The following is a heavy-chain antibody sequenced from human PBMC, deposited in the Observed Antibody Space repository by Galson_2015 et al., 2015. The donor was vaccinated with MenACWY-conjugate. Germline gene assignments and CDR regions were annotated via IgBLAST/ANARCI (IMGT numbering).Heavy chain of an antibody. CDR2: IEQDGSEK. Sequence: SLRLSCAASGFTFSSYWMSWVRQAPGKGLEWVANIEQDGSEKYYVDSVKGRFTISRDNAKNSLYLQMNSLRAEDTAVYYCARDFHYYDSSGYYYFAHWGQGTLDIVSS. J-gene: IGHJ4*02. CDR3: ARDFHYYDSSGYYYFAH. V-gene: IGHV3-7*03. CDR1: GFTFSSYW. D-gene: IGHD3-22*01.